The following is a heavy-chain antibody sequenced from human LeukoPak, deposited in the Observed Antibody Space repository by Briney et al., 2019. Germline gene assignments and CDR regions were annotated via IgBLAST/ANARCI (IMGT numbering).Heavy chain of an antibody. D-gene: IGHD1-14*01. CDR3: ARDTGGLNYYYYYMDV. J-gene: IGHJ6*03. Sequence: ASVKASCKASGYTFTGYYMHWVRQAPGQGLEWMGWINPNSGGTNYAQKFQGRVTMTRDTSISTAYMELSRLRSDDTAVYYCARDTGGLNYYYYYMDVWGKGTTVTVSS. V-gene: IGHV1-2*02. CDR2: INPNSGGT. CDR1: GYTFTGYY.